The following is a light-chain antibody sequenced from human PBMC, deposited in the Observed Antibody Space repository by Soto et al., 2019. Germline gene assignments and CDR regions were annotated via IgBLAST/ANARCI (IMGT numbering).Light chain of an antibody. CDR2: KAS. V-gene: IGKV1-5*03. CDR1: QSVSTW. CDR3: QHYYSYWWT. Sequence: DIQMTQSPSTLVASIGDRVTITCRASQSVSTWLAWYQQKPGKAPKVLIYKASNLQSGVPSRFSGSGSGKEFTLTISSLQPDDFGTYYCQHYYSYWWTFGQGTKVEIK. J-gene: IGKJ1*01.